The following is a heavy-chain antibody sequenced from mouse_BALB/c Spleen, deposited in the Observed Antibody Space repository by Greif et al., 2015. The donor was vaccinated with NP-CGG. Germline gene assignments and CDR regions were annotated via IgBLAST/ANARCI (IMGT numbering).Heavy chain of an antibody. CDR2: INSNGGST. J-gene: IGHJ2*01. CDR3: AREGTWDRGYFDY. V-gene: IGHV5-6-3*01. CDR1: GFTFSSYG. Sequence: DVKLQESGGGLVQPGGSLKLSCAASGFTFSSYGMSWVRQTPDKRLELVATINSNGGSTYYPDSVKGRFTISRDNAKNTLYLQMSSLKSEDTAMYYCAREGTWDRGYFDYWGQGTTLTVSS. D-gene: IGHD3-3*01.